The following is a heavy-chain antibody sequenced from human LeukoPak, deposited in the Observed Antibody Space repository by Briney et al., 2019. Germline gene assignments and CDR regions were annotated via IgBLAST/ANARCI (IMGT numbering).Heavy chain of an antibody. V-gene: IGHV1-69*04. CDR2: IIPILGIA. Sequence: ASVKVSCKAFGGTFSSYAISWVRQAPGQGLEWMGRIIPILGIANYAQKFQGRVTITADKSTSTAYMELSSLRSEDTAVYYCARDQARPYYYGSGSSDYYYYGMDVWGQGTTVTVSS. CDR1: GGTFSSYA. CDR3: ARDQARPYYYGSGSSDYYYYGMDV. J-gene: IGHJ6*02. D-gene: IGHD3-10*01.